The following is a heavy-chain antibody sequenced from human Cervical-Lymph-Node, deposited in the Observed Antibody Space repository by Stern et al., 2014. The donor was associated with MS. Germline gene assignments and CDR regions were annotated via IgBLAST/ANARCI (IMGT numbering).Heavy chain of an antibody. CDR1: GYTFTNHY. J-gene: IGHJ4*02. Sequence: VQLEESGAEVKKPGASVTVSCKASGYTFTNHYMHWVRQAPGQGLEWMGVINPWSGSTTYTQKFQGRVTMSRDTSTSTVYMDLSSLRSDDTALYYCATLSRTLSSTFDYWGQGTLVTVSS. V-gene: IGHV1-46*03. CDR3: ATLSRTLSSTFDY. D-gene: IGHD1-1*01. CDR2: INPWSGST.